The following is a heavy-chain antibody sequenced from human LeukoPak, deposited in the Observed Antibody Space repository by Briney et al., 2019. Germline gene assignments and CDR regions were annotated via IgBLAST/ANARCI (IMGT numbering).Heavy chain of an antibody. CDR1: GGSFSGYY. CDR2: INHSGST. Sequence: SETLSLTCAVYGGSFSGYYWSWIRQPPGKGLEWIGEINHSGSTNYNPPLKSRVTISVDTSKNQFSLKLSSVTAADTAVYYCARVFYLGYYYDSSGIDYWGQGTLVTVSS. V-gene: IGHV4-34*01. D-gene: IGHD3-22*01. CDR3: ARVFYLGYYYDSSGIDY. J-gene: IGHJ4*02.